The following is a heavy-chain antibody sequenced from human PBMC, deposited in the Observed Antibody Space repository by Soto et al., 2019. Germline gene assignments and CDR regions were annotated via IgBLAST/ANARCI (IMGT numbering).Heavy chain of an antibody. CDR2: IDWSDDK. CDR3: SRAVGGFTYGYPDY. J-gene: IGHJ4*02. D-gene: IGHD5-18*01. V-gene: IGHV2-70*01. Sequence: SGPTLVNPTPTLTLTCTFSGFSLSTTRMCVSWLRQPPGKALEWLALIDWSDDKYYSTSLKTRLTISKDTSKNQVGLTMTNVEPVDTATYFCSRAVGGFTYGYPDYWGQGTLVTVSS. CDR1: GFSLSTTRMC.